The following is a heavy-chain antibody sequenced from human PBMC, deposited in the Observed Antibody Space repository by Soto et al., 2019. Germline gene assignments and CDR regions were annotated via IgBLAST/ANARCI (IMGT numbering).Heavy chain of an antibody. CDR1: GFIVTTKY. CDR3: VKDPWDY. V-gene: IGHV3-66*01. CDR2: IFSNSNT. Sequence: EVQLVESGGGVVQPGGSLRLSCVASGFIVTTKYISWVRQAPGKGLEWVSVIFSNSNTYYPDSVKGRFTISRDNVKNTVYLQMNSLRADDTAVYYCVKDPWDYWGQGTLVTVSS. J-gene: IGHJ4*02.